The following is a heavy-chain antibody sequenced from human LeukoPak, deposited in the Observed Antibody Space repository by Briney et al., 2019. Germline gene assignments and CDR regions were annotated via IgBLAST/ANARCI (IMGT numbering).Heavy chain of an antibody. D-gene: IGHD3-10*01. J-gene: IGHJ4*02. CDR1: GGSISSYY. CDR3: VRHGGSGSYYALDY. V-gene: IGHV4-4*09. Sequence: TSETLSLTCTVSGGSISSYYWSWIRQPPGKGLEWIGYIYTSGSTNYNPSLKSRVTISADTSKNQFSLKLSSVTAADTAVYYCVRHGGSGSYYALDYWGQGTLVTVSS. CDR2: IYTSGST.